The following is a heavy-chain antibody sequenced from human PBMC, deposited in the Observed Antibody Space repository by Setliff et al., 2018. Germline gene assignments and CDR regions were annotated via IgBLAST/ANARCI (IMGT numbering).Heavy chain of an antibody. CDR3: ARDGGSGGYYDAFDI. Sequence: PGGSLRLSCAASGLTTTHYYMDWVRQAPGKGLEWVGRIRDKANRYTTEYAASVKGRFTISRLDSEISMYLQMNSLETEDTAVYFCARDGGSGGYYDAFDIWGQGTMVTVSS. V-gene: IGHV3-72*01. J-gene: IGHJ3*02. D-gene: IGHD1-26*01. CDR2: IRDKANRYTT. CDR1: GLTTTHYY.